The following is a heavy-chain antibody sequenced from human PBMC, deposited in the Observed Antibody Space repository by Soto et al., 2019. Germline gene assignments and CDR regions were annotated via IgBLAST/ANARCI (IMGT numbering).Heavy chain of an antibody. CDR1: GYTLTELS. CDR3: ATEGYSNYEGYYYYDMDV. CDR2: FDPEDGET. Sequence: ASVKVSCKVSGYTLTELSMHWVRQAPGKGLEWMGGFDPEDGETIYAQKFQGRVTMTEDTSTDTAYMELSSLRSEDTAVYYCATEGYSNYEGYYYYDMDVWGKGTTVTSP. V-gene: IGHV1-24*01. D-gene: IGHD4-4*01. J-gene: IGHJ6*03.